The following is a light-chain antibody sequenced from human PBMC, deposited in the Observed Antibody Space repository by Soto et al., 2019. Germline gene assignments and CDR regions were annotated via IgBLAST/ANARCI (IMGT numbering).Light chain of an antibody. V-gene: IGKV3-20*01. CDR3: QQYGSSPFT. CDR2: GAS. CDR1: QIVSAND. Sequence: EIVLTQSPGTLSLSPGERATLSCRASQIVSANDLAWYQQKPGQSPRLLIFGASSRATGIPDRFSGSGSGTDFTLTISRVEPEAFAVYYCQQYGSSPFTFGPGTKVDIK. J-gene: IGKJ3*01.